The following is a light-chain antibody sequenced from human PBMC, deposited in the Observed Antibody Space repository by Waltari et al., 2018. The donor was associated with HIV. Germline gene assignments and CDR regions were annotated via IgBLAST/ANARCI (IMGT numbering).Light chain of an antibody. CDR3: AAWDDSPYV. J-gene: IGLJ1*01. Sequence: QSVLTQSPSASGTPGQRVTTPCSGSSSNIGSNYVYWYQQLPGTAPKLLIYRNNQRPSGVPDRFSGSKSGTSASLAINGLRSEDEADYYCAAWDDSPYVFGTGTKVTVL. CDR2: RNN. V-gene: IGLV1-47*01. CDR1: SSNIGSNY.